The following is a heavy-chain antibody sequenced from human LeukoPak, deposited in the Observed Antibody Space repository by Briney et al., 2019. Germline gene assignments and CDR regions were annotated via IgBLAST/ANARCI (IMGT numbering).Heavy chain of an antibody. CDR1: GFTFSSYS. D-gene: IGHD2-8*01. CDR3: ARRLYLNWFDP. J-gene: IGHJ5*02. V-gene: IGHV3-48*04. Sequence: QPGGSLRLSCAASGFTFSSYSMNWVRQAPGKGLEWVSYISSSSSTIYYADSVKGRFTISRDNAKNSLYLRMNSLRAEDTAVYYCARRLYLNWFDPWGQGTLVTVSS. CDR2: ISSSSSTI.